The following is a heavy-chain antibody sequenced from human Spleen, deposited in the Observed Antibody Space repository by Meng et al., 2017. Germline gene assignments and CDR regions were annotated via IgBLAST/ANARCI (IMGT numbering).Heavy chain of an antibody. CDR1: GFTFDDYG. D-gene: IGHD3-10*01. V-gene: IGHV3-20*04. J-gene: IGHJ5*02. CDR2: INGNGGST. Sequence: GESLKISCSGSGFTFDDYGMSWVRQAPGKGLEWVSGINGNGGSTTYADSVKGRFTISRDNAMHSLYLQMNSLRVEDTALYYCAQDYYGSGSYNWFDPWGQGTLVTVSS. CDR3: AQDYYGSGSYNWFDP.